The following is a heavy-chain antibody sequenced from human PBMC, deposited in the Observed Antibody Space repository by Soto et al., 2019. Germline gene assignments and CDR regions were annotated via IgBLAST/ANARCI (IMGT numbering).Heavy chain of an antibody. CDR3: AREAEYSSSRGYYYGMDV. V-gene: IGHV4-30-2*01. Sequence: QLQLQESGSGLVKPSQTLSLTCAVSGGSISSGGYSWSWIRQPPGKGLEWIGYIYHSGSTYYNPSLKSRVTISVDRSKNQFSLKLSSVTAADTAVYYCAREAEYSSSRGYYYGMDVWGQGTTVTVSS. CDR1: GGSISSGGYS. D-gene: IGHD6-6*01. J-gene: IGHJ6*02. CDR2: IYHSGST.